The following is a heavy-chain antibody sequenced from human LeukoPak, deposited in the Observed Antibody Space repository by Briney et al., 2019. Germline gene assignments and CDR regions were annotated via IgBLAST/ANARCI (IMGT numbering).Heavy chain of an antibody. CDR3: ARLLAAPNTKNY. D-gene: IGHD6-13*01. V-gene: IGHV3-53*01. CDR2: IYGIGSA. CDR1: AFTVRNNY. J-gene: IGHJ4*02. Sequence: GGSLRLSCAVSAFTVRNNYMSWVRHAPGKGLEWVSLIYGIGSAYYADSVKGRFTISRDNSRNTLYLQMNSLRAEDTAVYYCARLLAAPNTKNYWGQGTLVTVSS.